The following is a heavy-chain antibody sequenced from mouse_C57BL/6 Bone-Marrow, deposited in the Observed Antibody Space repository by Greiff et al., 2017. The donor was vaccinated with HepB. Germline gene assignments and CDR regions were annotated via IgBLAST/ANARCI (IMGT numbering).Heavy chain of an antibody. D-gene: IGHD2-1*01. CDR1: GFNIKDYY. J-gene: IGHJ2*01. Sequence: EVQLQQSGAELVKPGASVKLSCTASGFNIKDYYMHWVKQRTEQGLEWIGRIDPEDGETKYAPKFKGKATITADTSSNTAYLQLSSLTSEDTSVYSCARIYYGNYPFDYWGQGTTLTVSS. CDR2: IDPEDGET. V-gene: IGHV14-2*01. CDR3: ARIYYGNYPFDY.